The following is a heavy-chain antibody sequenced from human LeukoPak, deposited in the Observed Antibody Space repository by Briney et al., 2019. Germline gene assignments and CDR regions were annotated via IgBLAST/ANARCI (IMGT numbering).Heavy chain of an antibody. Sequence: GESLKISCKGSGYIFTSYWIGWVRQMPGEGLEWMGRIDPSDSYTNYSPSFQGHVTISADKSFSTAYLQWTSLKASDTAMYYCARHAKAYGSSCDYWGQGTLVTVSS. V-gene: IGHV5-10-1*01. D-gene: IGHD6-13*01. CDR2: IDPSDSYT. CDR1: GYIFTSYW. J-gene: IGHJ4*02. CDR3: ARHAKAYGSSCDY.